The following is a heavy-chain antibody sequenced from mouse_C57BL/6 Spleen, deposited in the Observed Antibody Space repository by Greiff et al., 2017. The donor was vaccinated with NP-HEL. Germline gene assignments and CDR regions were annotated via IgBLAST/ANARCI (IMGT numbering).Heavy chain of an antibody. CDR1: GFTFSSYA. CDR2: ISDGGSYT. D-gene: IGHD2-4*01. Sequence: EVKLVESGGGLVKPGGSLKLSCAASGFTFSSYAMSWVRQTPEKRLEWVATISDGGSYTYYPDNVKGRFTISRDNAKNNLYLQMSHLKSEDTAMYYCARDGDYDGRPAWFAYWGQGTLVTVSA. J-gene: IGHJ3*01. V-gene: IGHV5-4*01. CDR3: ARDGDYDGRPAWFAY.